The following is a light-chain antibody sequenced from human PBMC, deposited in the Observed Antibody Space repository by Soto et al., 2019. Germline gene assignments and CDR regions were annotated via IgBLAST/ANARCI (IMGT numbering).Light chain of an antibody. V-gene: IGLV2-8*01. CDR2: EVS. J-gene: IGLJ3*02. CDR1: SSDVAGYNY. Sequence: QSALTQPPSASGSPGQSVTISCTGTSSDVAGYNYVSWYQHHPGKAPKLMIYEVSKRPSGVPDRFSGSKSGNTASLTVSGLQADDEADYYCCSYADSSTWVFGGGTKLTV. CDR3: CSYADSSTWV.